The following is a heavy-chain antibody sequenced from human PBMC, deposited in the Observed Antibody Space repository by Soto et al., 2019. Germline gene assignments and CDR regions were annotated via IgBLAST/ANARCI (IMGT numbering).Heavy chain of an antibody. D-gene: IGHD1-26*01. CDR3: AHSSGSYYLVDY. Sequence: SGPTPGNPTQTLTLTCTFSWFSLSSTGMGVAWIRQPPGKALEWLALIYWNEDKRYNPSLKSRLTITKDTSRNQVVLTMTNMDPVDTATYYCAHSSGSYYLVDYWGQGTLVTVSS. CDR1: WFSLSSTGMG. CDR2: IYWNEDK. J-gene: IGHJ4*02. V-gene: IGHV2-5*01.